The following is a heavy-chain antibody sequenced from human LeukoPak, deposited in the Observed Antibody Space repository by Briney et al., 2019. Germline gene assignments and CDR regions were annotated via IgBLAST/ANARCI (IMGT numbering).Heavy chain of an antibody. Sequence: GGSLRLSCAASGFTFSSYAMSWVRQAPGKGLEWVSAISGSGGSTYYADSVKGRFTISRDNSKNTLYLQMNSLRAEDTAVYYCAKGLRFLEWFHPTKLDPWGQGTLVTVSS. D-gene: IGHD3-3*01. CDR1: GFTFSSYA. CDR2: ISGSGGST. J-gene: IGHJ5*02. CDR3: AKGLRFLEWFHPTKLDP. V-gene: IGHV3-23*01.